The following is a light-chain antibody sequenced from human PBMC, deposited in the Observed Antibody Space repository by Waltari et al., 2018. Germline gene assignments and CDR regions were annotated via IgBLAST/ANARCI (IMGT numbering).Light chain of an antibody. Sequence: EIVMTQSPATLSVSPGERATLSCRASQSVSSNLAWYQQKPGQAPRLLIYGASTRATGIRARFSGSGSGTEFTLTISSLQSEDFAVYYCQQYNNWLPYTFGQGTKLEIK. CDR1: QSVSSN. J-gene: IGKJ2*01. V-gene: IGKV3-15*01. CDR3: QQYNNWLPYT. CDR2: GAS.